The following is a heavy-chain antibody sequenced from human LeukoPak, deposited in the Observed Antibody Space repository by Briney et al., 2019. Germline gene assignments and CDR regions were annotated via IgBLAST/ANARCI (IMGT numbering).Heavy chain of an antibody. CDR1: GGTFSSYA. J-gene: IGHJ3*02. V-gene: IGHV1-69*05. CDR2: IIPIFGTA. D-gene: IGHD2-21*02. Sequence: GASVKVSCKXSGGTFSSYAISWVRQAPRQGLEWMGGIIPIFGTANYAQKFQGRVTITTDESTSTAYMELSSLRSEDTVVYYCARPGSAPIYCGGDCYFRPDAFDIWGQGTMVTVSS. CDR3: ARPGSAPIYCGGDCYFRPDAFDI.